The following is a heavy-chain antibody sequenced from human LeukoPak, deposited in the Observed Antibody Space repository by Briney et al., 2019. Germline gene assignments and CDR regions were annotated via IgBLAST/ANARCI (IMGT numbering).Heavy chain of an antibody. CDR2: ISSSSSTI. J-gene: IGHJ3*02. V-gene: IGHV3-48*01. CDR1: GFTFSSYS. D-gene: IGHD3-9*01. Sequence: GGSLRLSCEASGFTFSSYSMNWVRQAPGKGLEWVSYISSSSSTIYYADSVKGRFTISRDNAKNSLYLQMNSLRAEDTAVYYCARSSYYDILTGYYRHDAFDIWGQGTMVTVSS. CDR3: ARSSYYDILTGYYRHDAFDI.